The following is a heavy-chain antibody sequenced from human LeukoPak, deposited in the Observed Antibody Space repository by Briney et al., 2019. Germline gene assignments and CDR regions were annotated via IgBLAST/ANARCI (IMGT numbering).Heavy chain of an antibody. V-gene: IGHV1-18*01. D-gene: IGHD3-16*02. Sequence: ASVKVSCKASGGTFTSYGITWVRQAPGQGLEWMGWISGYNGNTDYAQKLQGRVTMTTDTSTSTAYMELRSLRSDDTAVYYCARDKDYVWGSYRHTLEYWGQGTLVTVSS. J-gene: IGHJ4*02. CDR2: ISGYNGNT. CDR3: ARDKDYVWGSYRHTLEY. CDR1: GGTFTSYG.